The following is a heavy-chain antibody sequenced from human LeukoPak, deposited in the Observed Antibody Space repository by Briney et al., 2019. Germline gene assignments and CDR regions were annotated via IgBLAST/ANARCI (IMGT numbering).Heavy chain of an antibody. CDR2: INPSGGST. D-gene: IGHD6-19*01. Sequence: ASVKVSCKASGYTFTSYYMHWVRQAPGQGLEWMGIINPSGGSTSYAQKFQGRVTMTRDTSTSTVYMELSSLRSEDTAVYYCARDGRSSGWYYYYYYYMDVWGKGTTVTVSS. V-gene: IGHV1-46*01. J-gene: IGHJ6*03. CDR1: GYTFTSYY. CDR3: ARDGRSSGWYYYYYYYMDV.